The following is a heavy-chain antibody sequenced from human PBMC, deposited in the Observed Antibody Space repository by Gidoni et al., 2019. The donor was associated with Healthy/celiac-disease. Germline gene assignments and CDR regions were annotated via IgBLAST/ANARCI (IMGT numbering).Heavy chain of an antibody. V-gene: IGHV3-23*01. Sequence: EVQLLESGGGLVQPGGSLRLSCAASGFPFSSYAMSWVRQAPGKGLEWVSAISGSGGSTYYADSVKGRFTISRDNSKNTLYLQMNSLRAEDTAVYYCAKAISDCSSTSCYLNYYYYGMDVWGQGTTVTVSS. CDR3: AKAISDCSSTSCYLNYYYYGMDV. J-gene: IGHJ6*02. CDR1: GFPFSSYA. CDR2: ISGSGGST. D-gene: IGHD2-2*01.